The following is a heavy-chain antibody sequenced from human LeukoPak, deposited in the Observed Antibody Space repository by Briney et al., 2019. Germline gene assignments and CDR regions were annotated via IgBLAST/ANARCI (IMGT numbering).Heavy chain of an antibody. Sequence: GGSLRLSCAASGFTFSSYGMHWVRQAPGKGLEWVAFIRYDGSNKYYADSVKVRFTISRDNSKNTLYLQMNSLRAEDTAVYYCAKGTFGELLYFDYWGQGTLVTVSS. CDR2: IRYDGSNK. CDR1: GFTFSSYG. J-gene: IGHJ4*02. V-gene: IGHV3-30*02. CDR3: AKGTFGELLYFDY. D-gene: IGHD3-10*01.